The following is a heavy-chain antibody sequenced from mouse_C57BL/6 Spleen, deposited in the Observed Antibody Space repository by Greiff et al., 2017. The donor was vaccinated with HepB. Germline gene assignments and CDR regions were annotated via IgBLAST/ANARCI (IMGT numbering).Heavy chain of an antibody. CDR1: GYTFTSYW. J-gene: IGHJ2*01. D-gene: IGHD2-3*01. V-gene: IGHV1-69*01. CDR3: ARVGGYYSYYFDY. Sequence: QVQLQQPGAELVMPGASVKLSCKASGYTFTSYWMHWVKQRPGQGLEWIGEIDPSDSYTNYNQKFKGKSTLTVDKSSSTAYMQLSSLTSEDSAVYYCARVGGYYSYYFDYWGQGTTLTVSS. CDR2: IDPSDSYT.